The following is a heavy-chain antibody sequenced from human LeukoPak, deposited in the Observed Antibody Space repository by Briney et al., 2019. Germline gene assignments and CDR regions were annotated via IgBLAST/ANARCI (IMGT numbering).Heavy chain of an antibody. Sequence: QTGGSLRLSCAASGFTFSSYGMHWVRQAPGKGLEWVAFIRYDGNNKYYADSVKGRFTISRDNSKNTLYLQMNSLRAEDTAVYYCAKGSGYDSYYLGYWGQGTLVTVSS. CDR1: GFTFSSYG. V-gene: IGHV3-30*02. CDR3: AKGSGYDSYYLGY. CDR2: IRYDGNNK. J-gene: IGHJ4*02. D-gene: IGHD5-12*01.